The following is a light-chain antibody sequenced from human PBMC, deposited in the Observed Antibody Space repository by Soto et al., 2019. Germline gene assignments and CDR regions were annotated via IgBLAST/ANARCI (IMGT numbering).Light chain of an antibody. CDR2: KAS. Sequence: DIQMTQSPSTLSASVGDRVTITCRASQSISSWLAWYQQKTGKAPKLLIYKASSLESGVPSRFSGSGSGTEFTLTISSLQPGDFATYYCQQYDTYWTFGQGTKVEIK. CDR3: QQYDTYWT. CDR1: QSISSW. V-gene: IGKV1-5*03. J-gene: IGKJ1*01.